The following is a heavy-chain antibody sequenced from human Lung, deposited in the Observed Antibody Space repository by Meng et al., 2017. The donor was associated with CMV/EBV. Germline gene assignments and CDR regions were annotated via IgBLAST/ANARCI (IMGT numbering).Heavy chain of an antibody. V-gene: IGHV5-51*01. CDR2: IYPGDSDT. CDR3: ARYPRYCSSTSCYFDY. J-gene: IGHJ4*02. D-gene: IGHD2-2*01. Sequence: GESXKISCKGSGYSFTSYWIGWVRQMPGKGLEWMGIIYPGDSDTRYSPSFQGQVTISADKSISTAYLQWSSLKAPDTAMYYCARYPRYCSSTSCYFDYWGQGXLVTVSS. CDR1: GYSFTSYW.